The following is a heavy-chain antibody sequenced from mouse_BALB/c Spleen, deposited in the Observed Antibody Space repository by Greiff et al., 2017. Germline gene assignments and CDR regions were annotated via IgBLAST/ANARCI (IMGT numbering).Heavy chain of an antibody. D-gene: IGHD1-1*01. CDR2: IYPGDGDT. V-gene: IGHV1-82*01. J-gene: IGHJ2*01. CDR3: ARHTTVVDDY. CDR1: GYAFSSSW. Sequence: VQLQQSGPELVKPGASVKISCKASGYAFSSSWMNWVKQRPGQGLEWIGRIYPGDGDTNYNGKFKGKATLTADKSSSTAYMQLSSLTSVDSAVYFCARHTTVVDDYWGQGTTLTVSS.